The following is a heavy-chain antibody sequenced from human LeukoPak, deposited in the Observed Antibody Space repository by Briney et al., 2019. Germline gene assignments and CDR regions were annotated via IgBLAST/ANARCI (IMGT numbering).Heavy chain of an antibody. V-gene: IGHV3-7*02. CDR1: GFTFSSYW. D-gene: IGHD3-22*01. J-gene: IGHJ4*02. Sequence: GGSLRLSCAASGFTFSSYWMSWVRQAPGKGLEWVANIKQDGSEKYYVDSVKGRFTISRDNSKNTLYLQMNSLRAEDTAVYYCAKAPERYDSSGTFDYWGQGTLVTVSS. CDR2: IKQDGSEK. CDR3: AKAPERYDSSGTFDY.